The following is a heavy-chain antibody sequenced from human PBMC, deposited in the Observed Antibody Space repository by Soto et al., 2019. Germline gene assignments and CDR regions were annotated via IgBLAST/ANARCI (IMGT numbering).Heavy chain of an antibody. J-gene: IGHJ6*02. D-gene: IGHD3-22*01. CDR2: IDYSGST. CDR1: GGSMSRYY. CDR3: AREFGVYDRSGYYQDYYSAMDV. Sequence: ETLSLTCTVSGGSMSRYYWSGIRQPPVKVLEWIGYIDYSGSTNYNPSLKSRVTISVDTSKNQFSLKLSSVTAADTAVYYCAREFGVYDRSGYYQDYYSAMDVWGQGTMVTVSS. V-gene: IGHV4-59*01.